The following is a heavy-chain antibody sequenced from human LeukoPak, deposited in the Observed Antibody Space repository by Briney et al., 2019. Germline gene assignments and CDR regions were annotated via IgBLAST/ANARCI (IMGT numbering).Heavy chain of an antibody. CDR1: GFTFSSYE. D-gene: IGHD3/OR15-3a*01. Sequence: GGSLRLSCAASGFTFSSYEMNWVRQAPGKGLEWVSYISSSGSTIYYADPVKGRFSISRDNAKNTLYLQMNSLRAEDTAVYYCARDKDWILFDSWGQGTLVTVSS. CDR2: ISSSGSTI. V-gene: IGHV3-48*03. J-gene: IGHJ4*02. CDR3: ARDKDWILFDS.